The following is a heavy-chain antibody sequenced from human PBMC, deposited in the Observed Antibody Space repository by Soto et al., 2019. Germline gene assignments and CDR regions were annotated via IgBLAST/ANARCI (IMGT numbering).Heavy chain of an antibody. CDR1: GFTFSSYA. V-gene: IGHV3-23*01. D-gene: IGHD1-7*01. CDR3: AKHSWNYPVEP. J-gene: IGHJ5*02. CDR2: ISCSGGST. Sequence: GGSLRLSCAASGFTFSSYAMSWVRQAPGEGLEWVSAISCSGGSTYYADSVKGRVTISRDNSKNTLYLQMNSLRAGDTAVYYCAKHSWNYPVEPWGQATLVTVSS.